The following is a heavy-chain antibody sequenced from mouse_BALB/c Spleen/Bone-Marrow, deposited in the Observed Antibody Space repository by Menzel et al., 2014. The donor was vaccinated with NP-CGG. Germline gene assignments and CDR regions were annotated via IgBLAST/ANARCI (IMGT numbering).Heavy chain of an antibody. CDR2: IRSKPNNHAT. J-gene: IGHJ3*01. CDR3: MDGNLFAY. Sequence: EVQGVESGGGLVQPGGSMKLSCLASGFAFXDAWMDWVRQSPEKGLEWVAEIRSKPNNHATYYAESVKGRFTISRDDSKSSVYLQMNSLRAEDTGIYYCMDGNLFAYWGQGTLVTVSA. V-gene: IGHV6-6*01. CDR1: GFAFXDAW. D-gene: IGHD2-1*01.